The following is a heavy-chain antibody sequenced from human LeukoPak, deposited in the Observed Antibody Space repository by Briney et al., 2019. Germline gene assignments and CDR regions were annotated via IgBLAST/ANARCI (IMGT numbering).Heavy chain of an antibody. D-gene: IGHD1-26*01. CDR1: GYTFTSYH. CDR3: ASGSGTCSPDY. Sequence: ASVKVSCKASGYTFTSYHMHWVRQAPGQGLEWMGIINPSGGSTSYAQKFQGRVTMTRDTSTSTVYMDLSSLRSEDTAVYYCASGSGTCSPDYWGQGTLVTVSS. CDR2: INPSGGST. J-gene: IGHJ4*02. V-gene: IGHV1-46*03.